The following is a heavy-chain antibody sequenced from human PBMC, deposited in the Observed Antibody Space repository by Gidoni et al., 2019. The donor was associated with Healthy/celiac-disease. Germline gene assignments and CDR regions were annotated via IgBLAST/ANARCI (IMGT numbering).Heavy chain of an antibody. CDR1: GATLEDEA. Sequence: EVQLVESGGGVVQPGRALRLPCAAHGATLEDEAMHWVRQAPGKGLEWVSGISWNSGSIGYADSVKGRFTISRDHAKNSLYLQMNSLRAEDTALYYCAKDKRGAVADTEGLDYWGQGTLVTVSS. CDR2: ISWNSGSI. CDR3: AKDKRGAVADTEGLDY. V-gene: IGHV3-9*01. D-gene: IGHD6-19*01. J-gene: IGHJ4*02.